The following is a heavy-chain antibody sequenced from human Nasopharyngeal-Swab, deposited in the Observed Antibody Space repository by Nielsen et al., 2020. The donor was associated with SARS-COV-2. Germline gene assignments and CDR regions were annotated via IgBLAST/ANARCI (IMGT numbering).Heavy chain of an antibody. J-gene: IGHJ6*02. CDR3: TRLGGGCTSTSCYVHFYYRIYV. CDR2: IDCSGNT. CDR1: GCTISSSGYY. V-gene: IGHV4-39*01. D-gene: IGHD2-2*01. Sequence: SGTLTLSCTVSGCTISSSGYYWGRICQPPGMGQVSIRSIDCSGNTYYNPSLNSRVTISVNTSKNQFSLKLSSVTAADTAVYYCTRLGGGCTSTSCYVHFYYRIYVWVQLTTFPV.